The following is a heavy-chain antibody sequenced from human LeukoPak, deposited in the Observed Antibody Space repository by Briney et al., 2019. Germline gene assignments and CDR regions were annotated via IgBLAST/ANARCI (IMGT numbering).Heavy chain of an antibody. CDR3: AREGSSRTFDH. CDR2: LYGGGST. CDR1: GFSVSSNY. D-gene: IGHD6-13*01. Sequence: GGSLRLSCAASGFSVSSNYMIWVRQAPGKWLELVSILYGGGSTYYPRSVKGRFTISRDNSKNTLYLQMNSLRVEDTAVYYCAREGSSRTFDHWSQGTLVTVSS. J-gene: IGHJ4*02. V-gene: IGHV3-66*01.